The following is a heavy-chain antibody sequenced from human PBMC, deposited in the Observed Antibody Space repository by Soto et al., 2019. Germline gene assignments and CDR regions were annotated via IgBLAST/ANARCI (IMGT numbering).Heavy chain of an antibody. Sequence: QVQLQESGPGLVKPSQTLSLTCSVSGGSFSSDSFIWSWVRQFPGKGLEWIGYVYHSGSTHYNPSLRGRLTISIDTSKNQFSLRLISVTAADTALYYCARDTGLAPTVWGYWGHGTQVTVSS. V-gene: IGHV4-31*03. CDR3: ARDTGLAPTVWGY. J-gene: IGHJ4*03. CDR2: VYHSGST. D-gene: IGHD7-27*01. CDR1: GGSFSSDSFI.